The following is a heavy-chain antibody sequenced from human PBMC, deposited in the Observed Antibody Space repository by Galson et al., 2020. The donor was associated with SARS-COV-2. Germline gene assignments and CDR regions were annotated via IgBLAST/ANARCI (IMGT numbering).Heavy chain of an antibody. D-gene: IGHD6-6*01. V-gene: IGHV3-30-3*01. CDR1: GFTFNSYS. CDR2: MSNDGTNE. J-gene: IGHJ4*02. CDR3: ARDPYSSSSFADY. Sequence: SLKISCAGSGFTFNSYSLHWVRQAPGKGLEWVAVMSNDGTNEYYADSVKGRFTISRDNSKNTLYLQMNSLRTEDTAVYFCARDPYSSSSFADYWGQGTLVTVSS.